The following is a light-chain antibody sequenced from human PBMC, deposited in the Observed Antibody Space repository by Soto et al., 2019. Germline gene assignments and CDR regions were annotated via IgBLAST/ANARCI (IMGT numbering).Light chain of an antibody. CDR3: QQYNSYSWT. CDR2: GAF. CDR1: QSVRSN. J-gene: IGKJ1*01. V-gene: IGKV3-15*01. Sequence: EVVMTQSPATLSVSPGERVTLSCRASQSVRSNLAWYQQKPGQAPSLLIYGAFTRATGIPARFSGTGSGTEFTLTISSLQPDDFATYYCQQYNSYSWTFGQGTKVDIK.